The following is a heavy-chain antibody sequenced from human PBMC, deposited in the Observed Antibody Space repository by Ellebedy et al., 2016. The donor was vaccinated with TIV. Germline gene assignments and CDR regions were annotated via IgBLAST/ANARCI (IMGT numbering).Heavy chain of an antibody. CDR2: INAANGNT. CDR1: GYTFTSYA. V-gene: IGHV1-3*01. Sequence: AASVKVSCKASGYTFTSYAIHWVRQAPGQRLEWMGWINAANGNTKYSQNFQGRVTITRDTSATTAYMELSSLRSEDTAMYYCAKDGGPTIAMNDYWGQGTLVTVSS. J-gene: IGHJ4*02. D-gene: IGHD6-13*01. CDR3: AKDGGPTIAMNDY.